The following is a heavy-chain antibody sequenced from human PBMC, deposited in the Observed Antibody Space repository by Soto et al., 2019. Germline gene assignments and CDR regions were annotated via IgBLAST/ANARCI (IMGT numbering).Heavy chain of an antibody. D-gene: IGHD3-22*01. CDR2: IYYSGST. CDR1: GGSVSSGSYY. J-gene: IGHJ2*01. CDR3: ARERSGINYDSSGAPWYFDL. V-gene: IGHV4-61*01. Sequence: QVQLQESGPGLVKPSETLSLTCTVSGGSVSSGSYYWSWIRQPPGKGQEWIGYIYYSGSTNYNPSLKSRVTISVDTSKNQFSLKLSSVTAADTAVYYCARERSGINYDSSGAPWYFDLWGRGTLVTVSS.